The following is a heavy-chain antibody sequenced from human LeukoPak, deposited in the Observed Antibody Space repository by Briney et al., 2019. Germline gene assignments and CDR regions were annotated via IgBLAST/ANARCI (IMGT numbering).Heavy chain of an antibody. CDR2: LFASGYS. CDR3: AAKGNGYRIYLFAH. J-gene: IGHJ4*02. CDR1: GFSVSVNY. V-gene: IGHV3-66*01. Sequence: GGSLRLSCAASGFSVSVNYMSWVRQAPGKGLEWVSVLFASGYSKYADSVKGRFTISRDNSENTLDLHMHSLRAEDTAVYYCAAKGNGYRIYLFAHWGQGTLVTVSS. D-gene: IGHD6-13*01.